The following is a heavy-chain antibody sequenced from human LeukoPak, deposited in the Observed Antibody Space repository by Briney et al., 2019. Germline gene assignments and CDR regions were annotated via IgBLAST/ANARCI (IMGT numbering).Heavy chain of an antibody. Sequence: SGTLSLTCAVSRDSVSNNTWWSWVRQPPGKGLEWIGEIYHTGFTRYNPSLESRVTMSVDKSKNQFSLSLSSVTAADTAVYFCAKGGRFYYWFNLLDFWGQGTLVTVSS. V-gene: IGHV4-4*02. CDR2: IYHTGFT. D-gene: IGHD3-3*01. CDR3: AKGGRFYYWFNLLDF. CDR1: RDSVSNNTW. J-gene: IGHJ4*02.